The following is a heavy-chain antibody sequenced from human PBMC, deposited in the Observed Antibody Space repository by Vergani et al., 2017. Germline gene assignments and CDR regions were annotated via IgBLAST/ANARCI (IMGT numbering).Heavy chain of an antibody. V-gene: IGHV3-21*01. CDR1: GFTFSSYW. J-gene: IGHJ4*02. CDR3: ARDAARYCSSTSCPYDY. CDR2: ISSSSSYI. Sequence: EVQLVESGGGLVQPGGSLRLSCAASGFTFSSYWMSWVRQAPGKGLEWVSSISSSSSYIYYADSVKGRFTISRDNAKNSLYLQMNSLRAEDTAVYYCARDAARYCSSTSCPYDYWGQGTLVTVSS. D-gene: IGHD2-2*01.